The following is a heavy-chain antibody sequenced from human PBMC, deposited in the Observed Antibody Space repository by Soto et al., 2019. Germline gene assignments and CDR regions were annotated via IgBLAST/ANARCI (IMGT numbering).Heavy chain of an antibody. CDR1: GTIFSSYT. Sequence: QVQLVQSGAEVKKPGSSVRVSCKASGTIFSSYTISWVRQAPGQGLEWMGRIIPILGETKSAQKFQDRVTLTAYKSTNTAYMELNSLSLEDTAVYYCARGLGGRMDDWGQGTTVSVSS. D-gene: IGHD3-16*01. CDR2: IIPILGET. J-gene: IGHJ6*02. V-gene: IGHV1-69*08. CDR3: ARGLGGRMDD.